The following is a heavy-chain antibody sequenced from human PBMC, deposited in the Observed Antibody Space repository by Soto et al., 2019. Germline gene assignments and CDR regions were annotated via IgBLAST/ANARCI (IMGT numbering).Heavy chain of an antibody. V-gene: IGHV1-69*01. CDR2: IIPVLGTP. J-gene: IGHJ6*02. D-gene: IGHD6-13*01. CDR3: ASSAGLDHLLNYYGLNV. CDR1: GGTFTSIA. Sequence: QVHLVQSSAEVKKPGSSVKVSCKASGGTFTSIAFSWVRQAPGQGLEWMGGIIPVLGTPNYAQKFQARVTITAYASTTTVHMELSSPRSDDTAVYYCASSAGLDHLLNYYGLNVWGQGTTVTV.